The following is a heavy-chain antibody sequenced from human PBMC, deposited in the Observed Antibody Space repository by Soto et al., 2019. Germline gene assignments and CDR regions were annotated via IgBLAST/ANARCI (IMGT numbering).Heavy chain of an antibody. CDR2: ITSDGSST. D-gene: IGHD3-3*01. V-gene: IGHV3-74*01. Sequence: EVHLVESGGGLVQPGGSRRLSCAASGFTFSSYWMFWVRQAPGKGLMWISYITSDGSSTSYADSVKGRFTVSRDNAKNTLYLQMNSLRAEDTAVYYCTKAGGFLEWFPDWGQGTLVTVSS. CDR3: TKAGGFLEWFPD. CDR1: GFTFSSYW. J-gene: IGHJ4*02.